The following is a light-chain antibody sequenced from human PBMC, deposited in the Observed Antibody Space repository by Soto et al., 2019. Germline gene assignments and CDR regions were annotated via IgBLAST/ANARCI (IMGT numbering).Light chain of an antibody. CDR2: DAS. CDR3: QQYNDYSWT. Sequence: DIQMTQSPSTLSASVGDRVTITCRASQSIRYWVAWYQHKPGKAPKLLIYDASILESGAPTRFSGSGAGREFTLTISSLQPDDDAAYYCQQYNDYSWTFGQGTKVDIK. J-gene: IGKJ1*01. V-gene: IGKV1-5*01. CDR1: QSIRYW.